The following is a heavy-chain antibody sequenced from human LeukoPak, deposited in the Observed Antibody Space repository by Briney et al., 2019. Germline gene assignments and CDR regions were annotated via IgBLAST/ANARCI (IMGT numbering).Heavy chain of an antibody. V-gene: IGHV3-53*01. J-gene: IGHJ5*02. D-gene: IGHD3-10*01. Sequence: GGSLRLSCAASGFTISDYHMSWIRQAPGKGLEWVSVIYSGGNTYYADSVKGRFTISRDNSKNTFYLQMNSLRAEDTAVYYCARGVSYGSGSYIGDPWGQGTLVTVSS. CDR2: IYSGGNT. CDR1: GFTISDYH. CDR3: ARGVSYGSGSYIGDP.